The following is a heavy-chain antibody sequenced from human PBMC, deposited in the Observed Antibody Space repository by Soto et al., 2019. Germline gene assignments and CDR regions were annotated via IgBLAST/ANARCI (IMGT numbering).Heavy chain of an antibody. J-gene: IGHJ3*02. CDR1: GYSFTSYW. Sequence: GESLKISWKGSGYSFTSYWIGWVRQMPGKGLEWMGLIYPGDSDTRYSPSFQGQVTISADKSISTAYLQWSSLKASDTAMYYCARPKQLAYDAFDIWGQGTMVTVSS. CDR2: IYPGDSDT. CDR3: ARPKQLAYDAFDI. V-gene: IGHV5-51*01. D-gene: IGHD6-6*01.